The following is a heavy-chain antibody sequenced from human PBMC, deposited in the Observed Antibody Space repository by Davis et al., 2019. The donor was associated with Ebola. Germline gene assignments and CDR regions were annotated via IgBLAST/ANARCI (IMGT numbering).Heavy chain of an antibody. CDR2: IYYSGST. D-gene: IGHD4-17*01. J-gene: IGHJ5*02. V-gene: IGHV4-34*01. Sequence: GSLRLSCAVYGGSFSGYYWSWIRQPPGKGLEWIGSIYYSGSTYYNPSLKSRVTISVDTSKNQFSLKLSSVTAADTAVYYCARHEATVTTSWFDPWGQGTLVTVSS. CDR1: GGSFSGYY. CDR3: ARHEATVTTSWFDP.